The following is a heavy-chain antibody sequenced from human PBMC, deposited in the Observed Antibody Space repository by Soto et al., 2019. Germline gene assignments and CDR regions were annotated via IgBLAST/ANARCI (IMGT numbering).Heavy chain of an antibody. CDR3: ARDGCSSTSCYTYYYYGMDV. V-gene: IGHV1-3*01. CDR2: INAGNGNT. Sequence: GASVKVSCKASGYTFTSYAMHWVRQAPGQRLEWMGWINAGNGNTKYSQKFQGRVTITRDTSASTAYMELSSLRSEDTAVYYCARDGCSSTSCYTYYYYGMDVWGQGTTVTVSS. CDR1: GYTFTSYA. J-gene: IGHJ6*02. D-gene: IGHD2-2*02.